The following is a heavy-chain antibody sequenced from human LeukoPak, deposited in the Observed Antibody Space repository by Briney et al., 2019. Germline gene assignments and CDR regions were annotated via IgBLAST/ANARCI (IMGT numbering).Heavy chain of an antibody. D-gene: IGHD5-24*01. CDR2: FYKGGNT. V-gene: IGHV3-53*01. J-gene: IGHJ4*02. CDR1: GSPASTTN. Sequence: GGSWDPSCAPSGSPASTTNMTWFRQAQGKGLEWVSVFYKGGNTYYADSVKGRFTISRDNSKNTVSLQMNSLRVEDTAVYYCARGDGYNFFDSWGQGTLVTVSS. CDR3: ARGDGYNFFDS.